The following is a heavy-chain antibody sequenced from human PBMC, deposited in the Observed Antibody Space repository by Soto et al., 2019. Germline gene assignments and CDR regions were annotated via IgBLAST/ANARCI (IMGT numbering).Heavy chain of an antibody. V-gene: IGHV1-2*04. CDR2: INPNSGGT. CDR3: ARGNPSTVVKGPFDY. D-gene: IGHD4-17*01. CDR1: GYTFTGYY. Sequence: ASVKVSCKASGYTFTGYYMHWVRQAPGQGLEWMGWINPNSGGTNYAQKFQGWVTMTRDTSISTAYMELSRLRSDDTAVYYCARGNPSTVVKGPFDYWGQGTLVTVSS. J-gene: IGHJ4*02.